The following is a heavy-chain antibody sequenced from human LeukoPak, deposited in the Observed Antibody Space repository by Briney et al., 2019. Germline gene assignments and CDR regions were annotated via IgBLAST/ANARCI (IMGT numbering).Heavy chain of an antibody. V-gene: IGHV3-7*01. CDR3: ARGAHDSSGYYYESFDY. CDR2: IKQDGSEK. J-gene: IGHJ4*02. CDR1: GFTFSSYW. D-gene: IGHD3-22*01. Sequence: PGGSLRLSCAASGFTFSSYWMSWVRQAPGKGLEWVANIKQDGSEKCYVGSVKGRFTISRDNAKNSLYLQMNSLRAEDTAVYYCARGAHDSSGYYYESFDYWGQGTPVTVSS.